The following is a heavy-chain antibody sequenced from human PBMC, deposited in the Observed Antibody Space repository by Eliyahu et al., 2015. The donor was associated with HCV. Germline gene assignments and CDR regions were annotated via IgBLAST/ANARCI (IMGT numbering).Heavy chain of an antibody. D-gene: IGHD5-12*01. CDR3: AKDRSTVAYDGPFDS. Sequence: QVRLVESGGGVVQAGRSLRLSCAASGFSFSKYAMHWVRQAPGKGLEWVAVTSYEGGNRYYAAAVRGRFTISRDNSQKTVTLQMNSLRPEDTAVYYCAKDRSTVAYDGPFDSWGQGTLVTVSS. J-gene: IGHJ4*02. V-gene: IGHV3-30*18. CDR1: GFSFSKYA. CDR2: TSYEGGNR.